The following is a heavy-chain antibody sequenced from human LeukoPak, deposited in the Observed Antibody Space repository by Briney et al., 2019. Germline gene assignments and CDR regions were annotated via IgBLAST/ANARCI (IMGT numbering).Heavy chain of an antibody. CDR2: ISSSGSTR. Sequence: GGSLRLSCAASGFTFSSYEMNWVRQAPGKGLEWVSYISSSGSTRYYADSVKGRFTISRDNAKNSLYLQMNSLRAEDTAVYYCASVQTTVTTLDYWGQGTLVTVSS. D-gene: IGHD4-17*01. V-gene: IGHV3-48*03. J-gene: IGHJ4*02. CDR3: ASVQTTVTTLDY. CDR1: GFTFSSYE.